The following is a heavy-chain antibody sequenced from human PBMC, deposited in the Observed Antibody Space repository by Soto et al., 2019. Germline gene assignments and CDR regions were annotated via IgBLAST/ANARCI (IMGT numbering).Heavy chain of an antibody. Sequence: SGESLRLSCAASGFTFSSYSMNWVHQAPGKGLEWVSSISSSSSYIYYADSVKGRFTISRDNAKNSLYLQMNSLRAEDTAVYYCAREPRNYYGSGSYLKGWFDPWGQGTLVTVSS. CDR1: GFTFSSYS. J-gene: IGHJ5*02. D-gene: IGHD3-10*01. CDR3: AREPRNYYGSGSYLKGWFDP. CDR2: ISSSSSYI. V-gene: IGHV3-21*01.